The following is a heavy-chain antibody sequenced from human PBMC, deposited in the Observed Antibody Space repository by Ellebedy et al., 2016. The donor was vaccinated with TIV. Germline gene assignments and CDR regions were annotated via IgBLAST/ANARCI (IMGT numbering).Heavy chain of an antibody. CDR1: GFTFSSYA. Sequence: GESLKISCAASGFTFSSYAMHWVRQAPGKGLEWVSAISGSGGSTYYADSVKGRFTISRDNSKNTLYLQMNSLRAEDTAVYYCAKGYYGSGSYARGYWGQGTLVTVSS. V-gene: IGHV3-23*01. D-gene: IGHD3-10*01. CDR2: ISGSGGST. CDR3: AKGYYGSGSYARGY. J-gene: IGHJ4*02.